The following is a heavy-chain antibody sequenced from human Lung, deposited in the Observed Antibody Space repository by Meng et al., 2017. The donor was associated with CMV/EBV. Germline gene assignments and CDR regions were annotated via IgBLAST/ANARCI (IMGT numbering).Heavy chain of an antibody. CDR3: ARDSASVGSGYYYYYGMDV. CDR1: GFTFSSYW. V-gene: IGHV3-7*01. CDR2: IKQDGSGK. J-gene: IGHJ6*02. Sequence: GESLKISCAAPGFTFSSYWMSWVRQAPGKGLEWVANIKQDGSGKYYVDSVKGRFTISRDNAKNSLYLQMNSLRAEDTAVYYCARDSASVGSGYYYYYGMDVWGQGTTVTVSS. D-gene: IGHD2-15*01.